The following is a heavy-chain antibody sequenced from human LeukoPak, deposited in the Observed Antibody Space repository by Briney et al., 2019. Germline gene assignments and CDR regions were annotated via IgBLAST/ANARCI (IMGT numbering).Heavy chain of an antibody. CDR1: GFTFSSYA. CDR2: IDSSGTAI. Sequence: PGGSLRLSCAASGFTFSSYAMSWARQAPGKGLEWVSAIDSSGTAIYYADSVKGRFTSSRDNSRNTLYLQMNSLRAEDTAVYYCAKLTDSLSVHWGQGTLVTVSS. D-gene: IGHD3-10*02. CDR3: AKLTDSLSVH. J-gene: IGHJ4*02. V-gene: IGHV3-23*05.